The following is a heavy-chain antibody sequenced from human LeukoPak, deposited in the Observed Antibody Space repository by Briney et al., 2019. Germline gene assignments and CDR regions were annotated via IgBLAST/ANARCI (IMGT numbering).Heavy chain of an antibody. CDR3: ARYSYGFAFDY. V-gene: IGHV3-7*01. CDR2: IKQDGSEK. D-gene: IGHD5-18*01. Sequence: GGSLRLSCAASRFTFSSYWMSWVRQAPGKGLEWVANIKQDGSEKYYVDSVKGRFTISRDNAKNTLYLQMNSLRAEDTAVYYCARYSYGFAFDYWGQGTLVTVSS. CDR1: RFTFSSYW. J-gene: IGHJ4*02.